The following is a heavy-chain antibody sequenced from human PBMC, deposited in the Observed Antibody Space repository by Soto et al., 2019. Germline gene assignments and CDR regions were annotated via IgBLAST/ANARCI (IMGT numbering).Heavy chain of an antibody. V-gene: IGHV3-48*01. CDR2: ISSSSSTI. Sequence: GGSLRLSCAACGFTFSSYSMNWVRQAPGKGLEWVSYISSSSSTIYYADSVKGRFTISRDNAKNSLYLQMNSLRAEDTAVYYCARGMWRGSSSGKDYWGQGTLVTVSS. D-gene: IGHD6-6*01. CDR3: ARGMWRGSSSGKDY. J-gene: IGHJ4*02. CDR1: GFTFSSYS.